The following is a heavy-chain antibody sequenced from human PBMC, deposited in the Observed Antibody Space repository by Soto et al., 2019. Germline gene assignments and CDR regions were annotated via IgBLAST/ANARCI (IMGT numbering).Heavy chain of an antibody. CDR3: AREVGAHHYYYYYYMDV. Sequence: GGSLRLSCAASGFTFSSYSMNWVRQAPGKGLEWVSSISSRSSYIYYADSVKGRFTISRDNAKNSLYLQMNSLRAEDTAVYYCAREVGAHHYYYYYYMDVWGKGTTVTVSS. CDR1: GFTFSSYS. D-gene: IGHD1-26*01. J-gene: IGHJ6*03. V-gene: IGHV3-21*01. CDR2: ISSRSSYI.